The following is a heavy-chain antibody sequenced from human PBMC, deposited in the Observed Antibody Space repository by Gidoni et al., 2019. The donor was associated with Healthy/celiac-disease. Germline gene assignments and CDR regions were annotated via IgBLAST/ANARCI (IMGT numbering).Heavy chain of an antibody. Sequence: QVQLVQSGAEVKKPGDSVKVSCKASGYNFTGYYMYWVRQASGQGLECMGRITPNSGGTNYSQKFQGWVTMTRDTSISTAYMELSRLRSDDTAVYYCAVLIFGVVKDYYYGMDVWGQGTTVTVSS. J-gene: IGHJ6*02. CDR3: AVLIFGVVKDYYYGMDV. V-gene: IGHV1-2*04. CDR1: GYNFTGYY. D-gene: IGHD3-3*01. CDR2: ITPNSGGT.